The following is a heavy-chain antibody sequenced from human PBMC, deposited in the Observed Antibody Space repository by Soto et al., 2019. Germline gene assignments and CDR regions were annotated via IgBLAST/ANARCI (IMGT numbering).Heavy chain of an antibody. J-gene: IGHJ4*02. CDR3: ARGQGDNGAFFIVY. V-gene: IGHV4-34*01. D-gene: IGHD2-21*02. CDR1: GGSFNGYY. Sequence: QVQLQQWGAELLKPSESLSLTCAVYGGSFNGYYWSWIRQPPGEGLEWIGEIDDWGQTNYNPSLKSRATLSVDPYKNQFSLKLSSVTAADTAVYYCARGQGDNGAFFIVYWGQGSLVTVSS. CDR2: IDDWGQT.